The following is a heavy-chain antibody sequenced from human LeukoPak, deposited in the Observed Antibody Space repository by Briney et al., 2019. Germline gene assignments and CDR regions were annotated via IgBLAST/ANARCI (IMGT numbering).Heavy chain of an antibody. J-gene: IGHJ4*02. CDR1: GYTCTSCF. D-gene: IGHD3-16*01. CDR2: INPNSGGT. Sequence: ASAKVFCNTAGYTCTSCFMNWWRRAPGQGLEWMGWINPNSGGTSNLQKFQGRVAMTRDTSISTAYMDLSRLRSDDTAVYYCARGGAGDYFDYWGEGTLVTVSS. CDR3: ARGGAGDYFDY. V-gene: IGHV1-2*02.